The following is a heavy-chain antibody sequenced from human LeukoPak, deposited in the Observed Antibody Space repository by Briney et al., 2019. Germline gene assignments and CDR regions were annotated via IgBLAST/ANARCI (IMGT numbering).Heavy chain of an antibody. D-gene: IGHD3-3*01. CDR3: AGDRGPNLGGRFLEWLLFDP. Sequence: SETLSLTCIVSGDSIDTSCHYWGWLLQPPGNGLEWIGNIFCSGSACYNATLKSPVTMSIDTSQNPFSLKLTSVTATETAVYYCAGDRGPNLGGRFLEWLLFDPWGQGTLVTVSS. J-gene: IGHJ5*02. CDR2: IFCSGSA. CDR1: GDSIDTSCHY. V-gene: IGHV4-39*02.